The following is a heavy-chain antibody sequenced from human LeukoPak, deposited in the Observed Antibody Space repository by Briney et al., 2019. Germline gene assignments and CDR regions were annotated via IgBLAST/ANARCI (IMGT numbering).Heavy chain of an antibody. CDR3: ATKGRSSWYYFDY. Sequence: GGSLGLSCAASGFTFSSYAMSWVRQAPGKGLEWVSAISGSGGSTYYADSVKGRFTISRDNSKNTLYLQMNSLRAEDTAVYYCATKGRSSWYYFDYWGQGTLVTVSS. V-gene: IGHV3-23*01. J-gene: IGHJ4*02. D-gene: IGHD6-13*01. CDR2: ISGSGGST. CDR1: GFTFSSYA.